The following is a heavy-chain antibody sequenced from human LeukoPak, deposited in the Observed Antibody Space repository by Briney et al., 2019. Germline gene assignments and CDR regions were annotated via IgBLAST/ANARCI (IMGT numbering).Heavy chain of an antibody. J-gene: IGHJ5*02. D-gene: IGHD2-2*01. CDR3: ARDLVPAAIFYWFDP. Sequence: PGGSLRLSCAASGFTFRSYWMHWVRQAPGKGLVWVSRINSDGSSTSYADSVKGRFTISRDNAKNTLYLQMNSLRAEDTAVYYCARDLVPAAIFYWFDPWGQGTLVTVSS. CDR1: GFTFRSYW. CDR2: INSDGSST. V-gene: IGHV3-74*01.